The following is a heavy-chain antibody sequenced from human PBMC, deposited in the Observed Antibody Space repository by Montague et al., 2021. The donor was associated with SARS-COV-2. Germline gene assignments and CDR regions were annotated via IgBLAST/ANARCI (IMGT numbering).Heavy chain of an antibody. V-gene: IGHV4-39*01. CDR3: ARQPPYQTGALDI. CDR2: IYFNGHS. D-gene: IGHD2-2*01. J-gene: IGHJ3*02. CDR1: GGSISNSHYY. Sequence: ETLSLTCTVSGGSISNSHYYCAWIRPPPGKGLEWIGSIYFNGHSYYNPSLKNRASISLDTSKNQYYLKLNSVAAADTAVYYCARQPPYQTGALDIWGQGTMVTVSS.